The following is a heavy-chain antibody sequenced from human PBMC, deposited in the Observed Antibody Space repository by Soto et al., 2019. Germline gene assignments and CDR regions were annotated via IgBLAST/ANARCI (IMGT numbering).Heavy chain of an antibody. J-gene: IGHJ4*02. CDR3: ARQSGHYYDSSGYYSYFDY. CDR1: GYSLTSYW. CDR2: IDPSDSYT. V-gene: IGHV5-10-1*01. Sequence: PGESLKISCKGSGYSLTSYWISWVRQMPGKGLEWMGRIDPSDSYTNYSPSFQGHVTISADKSISTAYLQWSSLKASDTAMYYCARQSGHYYDSSGYYSYFDYWGQGTLVTVSS. D-gene: IGHD3-22*01.